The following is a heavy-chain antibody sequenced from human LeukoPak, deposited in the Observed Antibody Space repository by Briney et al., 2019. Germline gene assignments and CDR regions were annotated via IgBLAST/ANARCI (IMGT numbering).Heavy chain of an antibody. Sequence: SETLSLPCTVSGGSISSYYWSWTRQPAGKGLEWIGRIYTSGSTNYNPSLKSRVTMSVDTSKNQFSLKLSSVTAADTAVYYCARDFARGGQSLGFFGYWGQGTLVTVSS. V-gene: IGHV4-4*07. CDR1: GGSISSYY. CDR3: ARDFARGGQSLGFFGY. J-gene: IGHJ4*02. CDR2: IYTSGST. D-gene: IGHD3-3*01.